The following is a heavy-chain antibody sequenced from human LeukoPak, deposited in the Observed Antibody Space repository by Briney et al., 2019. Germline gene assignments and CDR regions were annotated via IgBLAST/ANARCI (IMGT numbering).Heavy chain of an antibody. Sequence: SETLSLTCTVSGGSISSYYWSWIRQPPGKGLEWIGYIYYSGSTNYNPSLKSRVTISVDTSKNQFSLKLSSVTAADTAVYYCARGHYYGSGSYYPLFDYWGQGTLVTVSS. CDR3: ARGHYYGSGSYYPLFDY. J-gene: IGHJ4*02. CDR2: IYYSGST. CDR1: GGSISSYY. V-gene: IGHV4-59*01. D-gene: IGHD3-10*01.